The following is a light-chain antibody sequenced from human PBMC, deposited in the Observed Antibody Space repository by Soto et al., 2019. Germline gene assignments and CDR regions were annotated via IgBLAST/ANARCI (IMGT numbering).Light chain of an antibody. CDR3: CSYASSRALI. Sequence: QSALTQPASVSGSPGQSITISCTGTASDVGSYTFVSWYQQHPGIAPKLIIHDVTNRPSGVSNRFSGSKSGSTASLTISGLQADDEADYYCCSYASSRALIFGGGTKLTVL. CDR2: DVT. CDR1: ASDVGSYTF. J-gene: IGLJ2*01. V-gene: IGLV2-14*01.